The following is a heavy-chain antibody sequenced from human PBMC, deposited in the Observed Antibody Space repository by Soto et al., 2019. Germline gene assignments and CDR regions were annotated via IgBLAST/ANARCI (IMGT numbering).Heavy chain of an antibody. J-gene: IGHJ4*02. CDR1: GWAVGSRPYY. Sequence: VQLQESAPGLVKPSETLSLTCTVSGWAVGSRPYYWSSIRQPPGKRMEWIGYVAYTGTTKYSPSLKSRVTISLDTSKNKVSLTLSSVTAADTAVYYCAMAENYRYVEYWGQGSLVTVSS. CDR2: VAYTGTT. V-gene: IGHV4-61*01. D-gene: IGHD1-7*01. CDR3: AMAENYRYVEY.